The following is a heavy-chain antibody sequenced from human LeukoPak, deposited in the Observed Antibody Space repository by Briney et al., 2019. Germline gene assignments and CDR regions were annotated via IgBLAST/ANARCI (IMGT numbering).Heavy chain of an antibody. Sequence: SETLSLTCTVSGGSINTPNYYWGWIRQTPGKGLEWIGNIFYSGGTYYSPSLTSRVTISLDTSRNQFSLKLNSVTAADTAVYYCARYGGYSSGWYYFDYWGQGTLVTVSS. CDR3: ARYGGYSSGWYYFDY. V-gene: IGHV4-39*07. CDR2: IFYSGGT. D-gene: IGHD6-19*01. CDR1: GGSINTPNYY. J-gene: IGHJ4*02.